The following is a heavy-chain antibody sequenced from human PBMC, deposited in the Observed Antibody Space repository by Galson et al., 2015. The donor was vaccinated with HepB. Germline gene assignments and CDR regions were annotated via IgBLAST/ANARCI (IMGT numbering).Heavy chain of an antibody. V-gene: IGHV1-2*02. D-gene: IGHD2-15*01. J-gene: IGHJ5*02. Sequence: SVTVSCKASGSTFTGYYMHWVRQAPGQGLEWMGWINPNSGGTNYAQKFQGRVTMTRDTSISTAYMELSRLRSDDTAVYYCARDQGYCSGGSCYPSNWFDPWGQGTLVTVSS. CDR2: INPNSGGT. CDR1: GSTFTGYY. CDR3: ARDQGYCSGGSCYPSNWFDP.